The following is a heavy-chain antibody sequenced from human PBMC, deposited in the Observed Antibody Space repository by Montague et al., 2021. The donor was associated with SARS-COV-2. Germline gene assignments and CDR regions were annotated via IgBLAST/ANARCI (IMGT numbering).Heavy chain of an antibody. Sequence: SLRLSCAASGSTFDESAMHWVRQAPGKGLEWVALISGDGGGTYYAESVRGRFTISRDNSKASLYLQMNSLRSEDTAFYYCAKDSFCTGITCYRHFDYWGQGTLVTVSS. CDR3: AKDSFCTGITCYRHFDY. J-gene: IGHJ4*02. V-gene: IGHV3-43*02. CDR2: ISGDGGGT. CDR1: GSTFDESA. D-gene: IGHD2-2*01.